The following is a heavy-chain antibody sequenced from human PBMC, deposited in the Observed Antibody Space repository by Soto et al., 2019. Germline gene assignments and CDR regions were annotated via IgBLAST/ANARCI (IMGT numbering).Heavy chain of an antibody. CDR1: GGSISSGGYS. Sequence: SDTLSLTCAVSGGSISSGGYSWSWIRQPPGKGLEWIGYIYHSGSTYYNPSLKSRVTISVDRSKNQFSLKLSSVTAADTAVYYCARVVPAAIPVSDWFDPWGQGTLVTVSS. J-gene: IGHJ5*02. D-gene: IGHD2-2*02. CDR3: ARVVPAAIPVSDWFDP. CDR2: IYHSGST. V-gene: IGHV4-30-2*01.